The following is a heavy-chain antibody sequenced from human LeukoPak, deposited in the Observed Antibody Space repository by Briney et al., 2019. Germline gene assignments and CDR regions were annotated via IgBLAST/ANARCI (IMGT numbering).Heavy chain of an antibody. V-gene: IGHV4-34*01. CDR2: INHSGST. Sequence: SSETLSLTCAVYGGSFSGYYWSWIRQPPGKGLEWIGEINHSGSTNYNPSLKSRVTISVDTSKNQFSLKLSSVTAADTAVYYCARGDYDILTGYYKTDWYFDLWGRGTLVTVSS. J-gene: IGHJ2*01. CDR1: GGSFSGYY. CDR3: ARGDYDILTGYYKTDWYFDL. D-gene: IGHD3-9*01.